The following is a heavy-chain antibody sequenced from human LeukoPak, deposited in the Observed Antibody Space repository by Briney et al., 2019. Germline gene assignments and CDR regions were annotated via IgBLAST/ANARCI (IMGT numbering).Heavy chain of an antibody. CDR1: GGSFSGYY. J-gene: IGHJ1*01. CDR3: ARSMVGRSRPPGFQH. CDR2: INHSGST. D-gene: IGHD6-6*01. Sequence: SETLSLTCAVYGGSFSGYYWSWIRQPPGKGREGVGEINHSGSTNYNPSLKSRVTISVDTSKNQFSLKLSSVTAADTAVYYCARSMVGRSRPPGFQHWGQGTLVTVSS. V-gene: IGHV4-34*01.